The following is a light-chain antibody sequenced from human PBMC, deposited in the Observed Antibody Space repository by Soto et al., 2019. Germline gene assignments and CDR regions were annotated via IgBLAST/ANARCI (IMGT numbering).Light chain of an antibody. CDR3: AAWDDSLNGVV. J-gene: IGLJ2*01. V-gene: IGLV1-44*01. Sequence: QSVLIQPPSASGTPGQTIALSCSGGSSNIGSHTVNWYQQLPGTAPRLLIYSNTQRPSGVPDRFSGSKSGASASLAISGLQSEYEGDYYCAAWDDSLNGVVFGGGTKVTVL. CDR1: SSNIGSHT. CDR2: SNT.